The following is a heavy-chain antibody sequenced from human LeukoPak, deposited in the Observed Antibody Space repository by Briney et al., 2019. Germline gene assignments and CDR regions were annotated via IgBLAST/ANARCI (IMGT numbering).Heavy chain of an antibody. D-gene: IGHD3-22*01. J-gene: IGHJ4*02. CDR1: GDSISSDHYH. CDR3: ARAQDFSNSSGPNYLDF. V-gene: IGHV4-30-4*01. Sequence: SETLSLTCTVSGDSISSDHYHWSWVRQSPGKGLEWIGYIHHGGTTYYTPSLKSRLSISIDTSRKQFSLKLNSVTAADTAVYYCARAQDFSNSSGPNYLDFWGQGILVTVSS. CDR2: IHHGGTT.